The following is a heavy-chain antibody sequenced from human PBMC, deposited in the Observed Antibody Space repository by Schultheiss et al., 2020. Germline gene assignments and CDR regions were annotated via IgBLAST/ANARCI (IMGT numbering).Heavy chain of an antibody. Sequence: GSLRLSCAASGFSFSGYTMNWVRQAPGKGLEWVSSLSSSSDYIRYADSVKGRFTISRDNAKNSLYLQMNSLRAEDTAVYYCARDRYCSSTSCPFDYWGQGTLVTVSS. CDR1: GFSFSGYT. D-gene: IGHD2-2*01. J-gene: IGHJ4*02. CDR2: LSSSSDYI. CDR3: ARDRYCSSTSCPFDY. V-gene: IGHV3-21*01.